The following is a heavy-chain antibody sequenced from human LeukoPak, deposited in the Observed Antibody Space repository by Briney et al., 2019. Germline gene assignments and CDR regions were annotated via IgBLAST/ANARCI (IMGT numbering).Heavy chain of an antibody. D-gene: IGHD4-11*01. CDR1: GYTFTDYY. CDR3: ARDRDYSNTERGFGY. Sequence: GASVKVSCKTSGYTFTDYYIHWVRQAPGQGLEWMGWINPNSGETKYAQKFQGRVTMTGDTSISTAYMELSRLTSDDTAVYYCARDRDYSNTERGFGYWGQGTLVTVSS. CDR2: INPNSGET. J-gene: IGHJ4*02. V-gene: IGHV1-2*02.